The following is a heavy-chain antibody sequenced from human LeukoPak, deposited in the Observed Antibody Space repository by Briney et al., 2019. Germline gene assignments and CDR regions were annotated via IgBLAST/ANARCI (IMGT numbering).Heavy chain of an antibody. V-gene: IGHV3-23*01. CDR3: AIISGWYFDPTDY. D-gene: IGHD6-19*01. CDR2: ISGSGGST. Sequence: PGGSLRLSCAASGFTFSSYAMSWVRQAPGKGLEWVSAISGSGGSTYYADSVKGRFTISRDNSKNTLYLQMNSLRAEGTAVDYCAIISGWYFDPTDYWGQGTLVTVSS. J-gene: IGHJ4*02. CDR1: GFTFSSYA.